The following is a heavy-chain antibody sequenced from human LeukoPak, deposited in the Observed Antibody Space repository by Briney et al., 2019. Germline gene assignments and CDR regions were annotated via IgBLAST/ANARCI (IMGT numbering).Heavy chain of an antibody. J-gene: IGHJ4*02. CDR1: VDSISGYY. Sequence: SETLSLTCTVSVDSISGYYWSWIRQPPGKGLEWIGYMYYSGNTNYNPSLKSRLTTSLDTSKNQFSLRLSSVTAADTAVYYCARGKYYFDYWGQGTLVTVSS. CDR2: MYYSGNT. V-gene: IGHV4-59*01. CDR3: ARGKYYFDY.